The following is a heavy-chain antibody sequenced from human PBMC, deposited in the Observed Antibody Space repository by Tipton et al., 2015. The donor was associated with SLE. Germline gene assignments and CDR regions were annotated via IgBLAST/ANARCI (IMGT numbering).Heavy chain of an antibody. CDR1: GFTFSDHW. J-gene: IGHJ4*02. D-gene: IGHD1-1*01. V-gene: IGHV3-7*01. Sequence: SLRLSCAASGFTFSDHWMNWVRQAPGKGLEWVASINQGGSENHYVDSVRGRFTISRDNAKNSLYLQMNSLRAEDTAVYYCAKDGSNWNLDYWGLGTLVTVSS. CDR3: AKDGSNWNLDY. CDR2: INQGGSEN.